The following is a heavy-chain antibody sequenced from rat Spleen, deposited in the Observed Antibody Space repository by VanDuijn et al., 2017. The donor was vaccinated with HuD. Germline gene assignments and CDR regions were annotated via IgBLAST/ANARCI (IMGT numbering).Heavy chain of an antibody. J-gene: IGHJ2*01. D-gene: IGHD1-12*03. CDR3: ARRGAYGYDGSYFDY. V-gene: IGHV5-62*01. Sequence: AVQLVESGGGLVQPGKSLKLSCSASGFTFSTYGMHWIRQAPGKGLDWVAYISSSSDTVYADAVNERFTISRDIAKNTLYLQLNSLKSEDTAIYYCARRGAYGYDGSYFDYWGQGVMVTVSS. CDR1: GFTFSTYG. CDR2: ISSSSDT.